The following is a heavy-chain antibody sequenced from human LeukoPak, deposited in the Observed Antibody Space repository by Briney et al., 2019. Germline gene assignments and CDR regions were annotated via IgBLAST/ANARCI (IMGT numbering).Heavy chain of an antibody. J-gene: IGHJ4*02. CDR3: ATRNLDY. V-gene: IGHV3-11*01. Sequence: GGSLRLSCTASGFAFRDYYMTWIRQAPGKGLEWVSYISDSGRTTYYADSVKGRFTISRDNAKNSLFLQMNSLRAEDTAVYYCATRNLDYWGRGTLATVSS. CDR2: ISDSGRTT. D-gene: IGHD1-14*01. CDR1: GFAFRDYY.